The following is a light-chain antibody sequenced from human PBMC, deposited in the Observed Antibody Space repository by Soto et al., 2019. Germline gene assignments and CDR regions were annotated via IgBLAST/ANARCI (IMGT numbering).Light chain of an antibody. CDR2: DAS. Sequence: PSTVPESTGDRVTXTCRASQSISSWLAWYQQKPGKAPKLLIYDASSLQSGVPSRFSGSGSGTEFTLTISSLQPDDFATYYCHQYNTCSSTFGQWTEVDI. J-gene: IGKJ1*01. CDR1: QSISSW. CDR3: HQYNTCSST. V-gene: IGKV1-5*01.